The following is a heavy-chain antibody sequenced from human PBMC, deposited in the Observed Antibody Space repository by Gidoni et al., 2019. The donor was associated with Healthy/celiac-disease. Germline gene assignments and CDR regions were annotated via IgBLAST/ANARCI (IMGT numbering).Heavy chain of an antibody. CDR2: ISSSSSYI. CDR1: GFTFSSYS. CDR3: AAASYYYDSSGDTDY. V-gene: IGHV3-21*01. Sequence: EVQLVESGGGLVKPGGSLRLSCAASGFTFSSYSMTWVRQAPGKGLEWVSAISSSSSYIYYADSVKGRFTSSRDNAKNSLYLQMNSLRAEDTAVYYCAAASYYYDSSGDTDYWGQGTLVTVSS. D-gene: IGHD3-22*01. J-gene: IGHJ4*02.